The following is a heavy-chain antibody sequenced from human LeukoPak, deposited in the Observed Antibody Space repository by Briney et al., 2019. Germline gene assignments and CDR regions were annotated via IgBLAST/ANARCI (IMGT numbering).Heavy chain of an antibody. CDR2: INPNSGGT. J-gene: IGHJ4*02. V-gene: IGHV1-2*02. CDR3: ARDQVYNSAQGVVDY. CDR1: GYTFTSYA. D-gene: IGHD6-19*01. Sequence: APVKVSCKASGYTFTSYAMHWVRQAPGQGLEWMGWINPNSGGTNYAQKFQGRVTMTRDTSISTAYMELSRLRSDDTAVYYCARDQVYNSAQGVVDYWGQGTLVTVSS.